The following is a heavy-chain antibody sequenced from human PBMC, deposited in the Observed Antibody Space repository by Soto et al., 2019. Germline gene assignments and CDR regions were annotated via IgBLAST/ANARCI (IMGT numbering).Heavy chain of an antibody. J-gene: IGHJ5*02. CDR2: FFSNDEK. CDR3: ARIREQQLGLNWFDP. D-gene: IGHD6-13*01. Sequence: QVTLKESGPVLVKPTETLTLTCTVSGFSLSNARMGVSWIRQPPGKALEWLAHFFSNDEKSYSTSLKSRLTISKHTSKSQVVLTMTNMDPVDTATYYCARIREQQLGLNWFDPWGQGTLVTVSS. CDR1: GFSLSNARMG. V-gene: IGHV2-26*01.